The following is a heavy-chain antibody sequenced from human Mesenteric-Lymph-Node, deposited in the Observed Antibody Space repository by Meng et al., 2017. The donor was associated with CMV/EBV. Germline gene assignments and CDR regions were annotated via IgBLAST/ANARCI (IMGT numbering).Heavy chain of an antibody. V-gene: IGHV4-59*04. D-gene: IGHD3-3*01. CDR2: ISYSGTP. J-gene: IGHJ4*02. CDR3: ARVRFLEWFDY. Sequence: SETLSLTCTVSGGSINYSYWSWIRQPPGKGLEWIGDISYSGTPYYNPSLKSRVTISVDTSKNQFSLKLSSVTAADTAVYYCARVRFLEWFDYWGQGTLVTVSS. CDR1: GGSINYSY.